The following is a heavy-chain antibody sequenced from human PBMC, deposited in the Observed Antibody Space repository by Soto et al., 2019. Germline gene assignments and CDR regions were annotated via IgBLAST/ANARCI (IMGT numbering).Heavy chain of an antibody. V-gene: IGHV4-4*02. CDR3: ARGLVGYCISTSCYAARWFDP. CDR2: IYHSGST. D-gene: IGHD2-2*01. CDR1: GGPISSSNW. J-gene: IGHJ5*02. Sequence: QVQLQESGPGLVKPSGTLSLTCAVSGGPISSSNWWSWVRQPPGKGLEWIGEIYHSGSTNYNPSLKSRVTISVDKSKNQFSLKLSSVTAADTAVYYCARGLVGYCISTSCYAARWFDPWGQGTLGTVSS.